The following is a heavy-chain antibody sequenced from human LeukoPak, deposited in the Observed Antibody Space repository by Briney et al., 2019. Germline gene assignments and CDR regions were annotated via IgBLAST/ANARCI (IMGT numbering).Heavy chain of an antibody. CDR3: ARDLGNVGWLIDY. V-gene: IGHV4-4*07. CDR2: IHNSGSP. CDR1: GASNTTYC. J-gene: IGHJ4*02. Sequence: SETLSLTCTVSGASNTTYCWSWIRQSAGKGLEWIGRIHNSGSPNYNPSLTGRVTMSLDTSKNQFSLKLTSVTAADTAVYYYARDLGNVGWLIDYWGQGTRVTVSS. D-gene: IGHD6-19*01.